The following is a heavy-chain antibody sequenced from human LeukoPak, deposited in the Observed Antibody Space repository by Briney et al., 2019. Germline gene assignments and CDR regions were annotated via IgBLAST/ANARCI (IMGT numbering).Heavy chain of an antibody. V-gene: IGHV3-23*01. CDR1: GFTFSSYA. CDR2: ISGSGGST. J-gene: IGHJ4*02. Sequence: GGSLRLSCAASGFTFSSYAMSWVRQAPGKGLEWVSAISGSGGSTYYADSVKGRFAISRDNSKNTLYLQMNSLRAEDTAVYYCAKDRPPYDFWSGYGYWGQGTLVTVSS. D-gene: IGHD3-3*01. CDR3: AKDRPPYDFWSGYGY.